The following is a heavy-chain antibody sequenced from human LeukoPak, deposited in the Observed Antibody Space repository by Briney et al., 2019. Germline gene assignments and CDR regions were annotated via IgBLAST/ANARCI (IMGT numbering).Heavy chain of an antibody. CDR1: GLTFRSYG. Sequence: GVSLRLSCAASGLTFRSYGMHWVRQAPGKGLEWVSIITDDGSKKYYGDSVKGRFTISRDNSKNTLYLQMNRLSSEATVVYYCAKVSTVVTCDFWGQGTLVTVSS. V-gene: IGHV3-30*18. CDR3: AKVSTVVTCDF. J-gene: IGHJ4*02. CDR2: ITDDGSKK. D-gene: IGHD4-23*01.